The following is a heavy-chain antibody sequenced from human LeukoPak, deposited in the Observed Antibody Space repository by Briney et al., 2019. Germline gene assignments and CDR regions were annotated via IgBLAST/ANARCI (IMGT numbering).Heavy chain of an antibody. J-gene: IGHJ4*02. CDR2: IYHSGST. CDR3: ARRGYSDSWRHSPFDY. V-gene: IGHV4-39*01. Sequence: PSDTLSLTCTVPGDSISSSSYYWGWIRQPPGKGLEWIGSIYHSGSTYYNPSLTSRVTISVDTSKKQFSLKLSSVTASDTAVYYCARRGYSDSWRHSPFDYWGQGTLVTVSS. D-gene: IGHD6-13*01. CDR1: GDSISSSSYY.